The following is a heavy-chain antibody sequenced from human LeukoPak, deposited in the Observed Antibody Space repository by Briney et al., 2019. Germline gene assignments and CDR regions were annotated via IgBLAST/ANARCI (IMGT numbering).Heavy chain of an antibody. Sequence: SETLSLTCTVSGGSISSSSYYWGWIRQPPGKGLEWIVEINHSGSTKDNPSLKSRVTISVDTSKNQFSLKLSSVTAADTAVYYCARGPRSLSYGDNLGFGCWGQGTLVTVSS. D-gene: IGHD4-23*01. CDR3: ARGPRSLSYGDNLGFGC. V-gene: IGHV4-39*07. CDR1: GGSISSSSYY. J-gene: IGHJ4*02. CDR2: INHSGST.